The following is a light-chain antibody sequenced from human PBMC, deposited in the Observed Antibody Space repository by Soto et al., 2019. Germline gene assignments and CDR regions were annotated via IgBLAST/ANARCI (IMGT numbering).Light chain of an antibody. CDR3: LQDINYPWT. CDR2: GAS. CDR1: QSINSY. Sequence: IQMTQTPSSLSLAVGDRFIITGRASQSINSYLNWYQQKPGKPPKVLIYGASNLQSGVPPRFSGSGSGTDFTLAISSLQPEDSATYYCLQDINYPWTFGQGTKVDIK. V-gene: IGKV1-6*01. J-gene: IGKJ1*01.